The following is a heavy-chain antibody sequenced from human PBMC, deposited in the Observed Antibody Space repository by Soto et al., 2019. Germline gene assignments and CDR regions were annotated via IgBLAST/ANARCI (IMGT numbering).Heavy chain of an antibody. V-gene: IGHV4-59*01. J-gene: IGHJ4*02. CDR3: ARSITIFGILDY. D-gene: IGHD3-3*01. Sequence: QVQLQESGPGLVKPSETLSLTCTVSGGSISSYYWSWIRQPPGKGLEWIGYIYYSGSTNYNPSLKSRVTISVDTSKNQFSLKLSSVTAADTAVYYCARSITIFGILDYWGQGTLVTVSS. CDR2: IYYSGST. CDR1: GGSISSYY.